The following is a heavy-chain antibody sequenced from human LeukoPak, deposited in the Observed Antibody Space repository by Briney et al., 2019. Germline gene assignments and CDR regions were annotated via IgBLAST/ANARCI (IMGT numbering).Heavy chain of an antibody. J-gene: IGHJ4*02. CDR1: GFSLSTSGVG. D-gene: IGHD3-22*01. CDR2: IYWNDDK. CDR3: ARLTMIVATFDY. Sequence: SGPTLVKPTQTLTLTCNFSGFSLSTSGVGVGWIRQPPGKALEWLALIYWNDDKRYSPSLKSRLTITKDTSKNQVVLTMTNMDPVDTATYYCARLTMIVATFDYWGQGTLVTVSS. V-gene: IGHV2-5*01.